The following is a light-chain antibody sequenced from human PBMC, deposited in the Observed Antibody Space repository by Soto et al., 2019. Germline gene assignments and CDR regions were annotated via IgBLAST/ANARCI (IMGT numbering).Light chain of an antibody. V-gene: IGKV3-20*01. J-gene: IGKJ1*01. Sequence: EFVLTQSPGTPSLSPGERVTLSCRGSQTVRNNYLAWYQQKPGQAPRLLIYDASSRATGIPDRFSGGGSGTDFTLTISRLEPEDFAVYYCQQYGSSPRTFGQGTKVDIK. CDR2: DAS. CDR3: QQYGSSPRT. CDR1: QTVRNNY.